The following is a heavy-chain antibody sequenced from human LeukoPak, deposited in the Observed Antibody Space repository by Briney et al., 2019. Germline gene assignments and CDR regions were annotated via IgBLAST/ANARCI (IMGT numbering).Heavy chain of an antibody. J-gene: IGHJ4*02. CDR3: ASSTATEQQETFDY. D-gene: IGHD1-26*01. CDR2: ITYRGSP. V-gene: IGHV4-34*01. CDR1: DGSLDIYY. Sequence: SETLSLTCGASDGSLDIYYWMFVRQPPGKGLQWIGEITYRGSPYYHPSLNSRATISIDASQRHVSLTLRSVTAADTAVYYCASSTATEQQETFDYWGQGTLVTVSS.